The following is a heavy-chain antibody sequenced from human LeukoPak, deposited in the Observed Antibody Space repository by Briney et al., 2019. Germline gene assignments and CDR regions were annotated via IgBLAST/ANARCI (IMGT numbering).Heavy chain of an antibody. D-gene: IGHD4-17*01. J-gene: IGHJ4*02. CDR3: ARSRDGDYGFDY. Sequence: GESLNTSCQCPGYRFTSYWTGWVRPTRGKGLGWMGIIYPGDSDTRYTPPLQGHDPISAHNPITTASLQWSCLHPPHPPLFHFARSRDGDYGFDYWGQGSLVTVSS. CDR2: IYPGDSDT. CDR1: GYRFTSYW. V-gene: IGHV5-51*04.